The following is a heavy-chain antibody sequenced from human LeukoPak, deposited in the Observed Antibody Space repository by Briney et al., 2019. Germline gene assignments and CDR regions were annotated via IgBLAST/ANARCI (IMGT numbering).Heavy chain of an antibody. CDR1: GFTFSDYY. D-gene: IGHD5-18*01. J-gene: IGHJ6*02. CDR2: VSSSSSYT. Sequence: GGSLRLSCAASGFTFSDYYMSWIRQAPGKGLEWVSYVSSSSSYTNYADSVKGRFTISRDNAKNSLYLQMNSLRAEDTAVYYCAKVAAMVIRYGMDVWGQGTTVTVSS. CDR3: AKVAAMVIRYGMDV. V-gene: IGHV3-11*06.